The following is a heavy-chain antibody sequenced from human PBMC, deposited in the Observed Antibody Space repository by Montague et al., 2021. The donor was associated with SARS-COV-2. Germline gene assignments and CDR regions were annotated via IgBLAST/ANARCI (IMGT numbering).Heavy chain of an antibody. J-gene: IGHJ2*01. CDR3: ARVYASSSNFYVDL. CDR1: GFTFDDHG. D-gene: IGHD2-8*01. V-gene: IGHV3-20*04. CDR2: INWNGGYK. Sequence: GSLRLSCAASGFTFDDHGMTWVRHAPGKGLEWVSGINWNGGYKHYVDSVRGRFTISRDNAKNSLYLQMNSLRAEDTALYYCARVYASSSNFYVDLWGRGTLVTVSS.